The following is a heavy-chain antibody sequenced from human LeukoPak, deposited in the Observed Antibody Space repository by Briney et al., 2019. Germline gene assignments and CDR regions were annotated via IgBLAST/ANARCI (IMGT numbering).Heavy chain of an antibody. CDR1: GFTFSSYS. D-gene: IGHD2-15*01. V-gene: IGHV3-21*01. J-gene: IGHJ5*02. CDR2: ISSSSSYI. Sequence: GGSLRLSCAASGFTFSSYSMNWVRRAPGKGLEWVSSISSSSSYIYYADSVKGRFTISRNNAKKSLFLQMNSLRAEDTAVYYCARDGRGDYCSGGSCLMFDPWGQGTLVTVSS. CDR3: ARDGRGDYCSGGSCLMFDP.